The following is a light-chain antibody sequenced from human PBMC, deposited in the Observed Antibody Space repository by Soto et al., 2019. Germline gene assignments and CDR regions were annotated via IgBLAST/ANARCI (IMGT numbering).Light chain of an antibody. CDR2: EVT. CDR1: SSDVGGYNF. CDR3: CSFAGSNNRV. J-gene: IGLJ1*01. Sequence: QAALTQPPSACGSRGQSVTISCTGTSSDVGGYNFVSWYQQHPGKAPRLLIYEVTQRPSGVPDRFSGSKSGNTASLTVSGLQSDDEADYYCCSFAGSNNRVFGTGTKLTVL. V-gene: IGLV2-8*01.